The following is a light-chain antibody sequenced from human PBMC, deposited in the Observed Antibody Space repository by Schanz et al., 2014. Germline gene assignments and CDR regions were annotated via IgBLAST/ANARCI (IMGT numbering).Light chain of an antibody. CDR3: QQYNDWPRT. Sequence: DIVMTQSPDSLAVPLGERATINCKSSQSVLSSADNKNYLVWYQQKPGQPPKLIIYWASTRESGVPDRSSGSGSGTDFTLTISSLQAEDVAVYYCQQYNDWPRTFGQGTKVEIK. J-gene: IGKJ1*01. CDR1: QSVLSSADNKNY. V-gene: IGKV4-1*01. CDR2: WAS.